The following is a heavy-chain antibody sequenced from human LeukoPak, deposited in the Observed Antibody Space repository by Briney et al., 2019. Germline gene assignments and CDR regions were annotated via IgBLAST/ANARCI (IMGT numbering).Heavy chain of an antibody. V-gene: IGHV3-9*01. D-gene: IGHD3-22*01. CDR3: VKGSLIGDNMDV. CDR2: INWNSGTI. CDR1: GFIFDDYP. Sequence: GGSLRLSCAASGFIFDDYPMFWVRQVPGKGLEWVSGINWNSGTIGYADSVKGRFTISRDNAKKFLYLQMNSLRAEDTALYYCVKGSLIGDNMDVWGKGTTVTVSS. J-gene: IGHJ6*04.